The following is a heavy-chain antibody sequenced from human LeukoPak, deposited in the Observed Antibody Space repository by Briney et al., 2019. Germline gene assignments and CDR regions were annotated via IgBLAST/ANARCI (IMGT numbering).Heavy chain of an antibody. V-gene: IGHV3-15*07. Sequence: PGGSLRLSCAASGFTFSNAWMNWVRQAPGKGLEWVGRIKSKTDGGTTDYAAPVKGRFTISRDDSKNTLYLQMNSLRAEDTAVYYCAKDTYSGYDTLSGYWGQGTLVTVSS. J-gene: IGHJ4*02. D-gene: IGHD5-12*01. CDR3: AKDTYSGYDTLSGY. CDR2: IKSKTDGGTT. CDR1: GFTFSNAW.